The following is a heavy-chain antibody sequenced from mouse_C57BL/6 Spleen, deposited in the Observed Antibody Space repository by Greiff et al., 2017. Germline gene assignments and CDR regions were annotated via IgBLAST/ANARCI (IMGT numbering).Heavy chain of an antibody. V-gene: IGHV1-53*01. J-gene: IGHJ2*01. CDR3: SNGTTNWYEYSDY. CDR2: INPSNGGT. CDR1: GYTFTSYW. Sequence: QVQLQQPGTELVKPGASVKMSCKASGYTFTSYWMHWVKQRPGQGLEWIGNINPSNGGTNSNEKFKNKATLTVDKSSSTDYMQLSSLTAADAAVYVCSNGTTNWYEYSDYWGQGTTLTVSS. D-gene: IGHD4-1*01.